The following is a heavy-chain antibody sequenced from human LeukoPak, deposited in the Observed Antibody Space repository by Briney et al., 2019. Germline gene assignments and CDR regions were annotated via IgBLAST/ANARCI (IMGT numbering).Heavy chain of an antibody. D-gene: IGHD3-10*01. Sequence: SETLSLTCTVSGGSISSSSYYWGWVRQPPGKGLEWIGSIYYSGSTYYNPSLESRVTISVDTSKNQFSLKLSSVTAADTAVYYCARGPTRGYFDYWGQGTLVTVSS. V-gene: IGHV4-39*07. CDR3: ARGPTRGYFDY. CDR2: IYYSGST. J-gene: IGHJ4*02. CDR1: GGSISSSSYY.